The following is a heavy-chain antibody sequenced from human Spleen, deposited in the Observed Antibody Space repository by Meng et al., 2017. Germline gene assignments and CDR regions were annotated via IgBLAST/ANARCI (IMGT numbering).Heavy chain of an antibody. CDR1: GGSITSTTW. CDR3: ARQSSSEYGDYGH. CDR2: VYHSGYA. Sequence: GSLRLSCAVSGGSITSTTWWSWVRQPPGEGLEWIGEVYHSGYANYNPSLKSRVTVSVDKSKNHFSLNLTSVTAADTAVYYCARQSSSEYGDYGHWGQGTLVTVSS. D-gene: IGHD4-17*01. V-gene: IGHV4-4*02. J-gene: IGHJ4*02.